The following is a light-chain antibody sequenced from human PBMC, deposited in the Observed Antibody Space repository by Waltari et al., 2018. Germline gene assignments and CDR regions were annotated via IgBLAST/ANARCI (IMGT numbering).Light chain of an antibody. CDR1: RSVSNN. V-gene: IGKV3-11*01. CDR3: QQRTSWPPGLS. Sequence: EIVLTQSPATLSLSPGERATLSCRASRSVSNNLAWYQQKPGQAPRLLIYDVSSRATGIPARISARGAGTDFTLTISSLEPEDSAVYYCQQRTSWPPGLSFGGGTNVEIK. J-gene: IGKJ4*01. CDR2: DVS.